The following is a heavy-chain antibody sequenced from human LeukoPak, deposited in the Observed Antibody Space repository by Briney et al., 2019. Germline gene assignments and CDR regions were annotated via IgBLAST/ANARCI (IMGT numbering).Heavy chain of an antibody. D-gene: IGHD4-17*01. V-gene: IGHV3-21*01. CDR3: ARGDYGDYLPLFDY. CDR1: GFTFNSYS. Sequence: GGSLRLSCAASGFTFNSYSMNWVRQTPGKGLEWVSSISSSSSYIYYADSVKGRFTISRDNAKNSLYLQMNSLRAEDTAVYYCARGDYGDYLPLFDYWGQGTLVTVSS. CDR2: ISSSSSYI. J-gene: IGHJ4*02.